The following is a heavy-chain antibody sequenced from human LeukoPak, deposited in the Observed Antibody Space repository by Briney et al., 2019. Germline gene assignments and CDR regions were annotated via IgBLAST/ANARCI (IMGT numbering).Heavy chain of an antibody. CDR1: GFTFDDYG. V-gene: IGHV3-20*04. Sequence: GGSLRLSCAASGFTFDDYGMSWVRQGPGKGLEWVSTITWNGGQTAYADSVKGRFTISRDNSKNTLYLQMNSLRAEDTAVYYCAKEHYDFWSGYYPHYYYYMDVWGKGTTVTVSS. D-gene: IGHD3-3*01. CDR2: ITWNGGQT. CDR3: AKEHYDFWSGYYPHYYYYMDV. J-gene: IGHJ6*03.